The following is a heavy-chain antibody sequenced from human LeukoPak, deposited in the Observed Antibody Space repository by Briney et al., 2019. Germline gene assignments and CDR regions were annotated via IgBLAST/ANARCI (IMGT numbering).Heavy chain of an antibody. CDR1: GGSISSSSYY. CDR3: ARGGGPPSYFDF. D-gene: IGHD3-16*01. J-gene: IGHJ4*02. CDR2: IYYSGNT. Sequence: SETLSLTCTVSGGSISSSSYYWGWLRQPPGKALEWFGYIYYSGNTNYNPSLKSRATISVHTSRHQFSLKLTSVTAADSAVYYCARGGGPPSYFDFWGQGTLVTGSS. V-gene: IGHV4-61*05.